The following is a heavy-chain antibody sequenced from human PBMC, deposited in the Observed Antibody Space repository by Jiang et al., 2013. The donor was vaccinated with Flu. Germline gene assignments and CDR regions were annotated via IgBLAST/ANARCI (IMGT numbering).Heavy chain of an antibody. CDR1: NYTFNTYG. CDR2: INSYTGYT. V-gene: IGHV1-18*01. CDR3: ARGGNTYFDY. D-gene: IGHD2/OR15-2a*01. Sequence: GAEVKKPGASMRLSCKGFNYTFNTYGITWVRQAPGQGLEWMGWINSYTGYTNYAQKFQGRVTLTTETSTSTAYMELRSLTSDDTAIYYCARGGNTYFDYWGQGTLVIVTS. J-gene: IGHJ4*02.